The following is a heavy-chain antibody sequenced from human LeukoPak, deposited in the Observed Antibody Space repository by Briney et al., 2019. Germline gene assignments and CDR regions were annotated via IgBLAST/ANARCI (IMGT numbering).Heavy chain of an antibody. CDR3: ARDGPRELGHYYYYYGMDV. D-gene: IGHD7-27*01. CDR2: IYSGGST. V-gene: IGHV3-66*01. CDR1: GFTVSSNY. Sequence: GGSLRLSCAASGFTVSSNYMSWVRQAPGKGLEWVSVIYSGGSTYYADSVKGRFTISRDNSKNTLYLQMDSLRAEDTAVYYCARDGPRELGHYYYYYGMDVWGQGTTVTVSS. J-gene: IGHJ6*02.